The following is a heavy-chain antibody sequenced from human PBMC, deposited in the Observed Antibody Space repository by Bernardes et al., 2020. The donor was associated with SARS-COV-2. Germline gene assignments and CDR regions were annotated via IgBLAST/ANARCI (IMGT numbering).Heavy chain of an antibody. V-gene: IGHV4-31*03. CDR1: GASIGRGYY. CDR3: ARALDYGYRGELDY. Sequence: SEPLSLTCSVSGASIGRGYYWSCIRQFPGKGLEWLGYVYYTGTTYYNSSLKSRLSISVDTSENQFSLKLSSVTAADTAVYYCARALDYGYRGELDYWGQGTLVTVSS. CDR2: VYYTGTT. D-gene: IGHD5-18*01. J-gene: IGHJ4*02.